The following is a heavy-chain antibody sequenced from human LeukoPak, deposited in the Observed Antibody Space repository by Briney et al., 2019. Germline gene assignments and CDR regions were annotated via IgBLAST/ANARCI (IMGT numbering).Heavy chain of an antibody. J-gene: IGHJ4*02. CDR2: IYSGGST. D-gene: IGHD5-18*01. CDR1: GFTVSSNY. V-gene: IGHV3-53*01. Sequence: PGGSLRLSCAASGFTVSSNYMSWVRQAPGKGLEWVSVIYSGGSTYYADSMKGRFTISRDNSKNTLYLQMNSLRAEDTAVYYCASSPPRGYSVWIQLWLYYRGQGTLVTVSS. CDR3: ASSPPRGYSVWIQLWLYY.